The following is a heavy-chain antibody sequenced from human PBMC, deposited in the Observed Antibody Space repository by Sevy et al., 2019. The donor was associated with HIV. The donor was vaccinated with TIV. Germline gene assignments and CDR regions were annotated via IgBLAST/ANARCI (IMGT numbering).Heavy chain of an antibody. CDR1: GFTFSSNW. V-gene: IGHV3-7*01. J-gene: IGHJ4*02. CDR3: ARAQQITMLVVIGGLYFDF. CDR2: VKQDMSEK. D-gene: IGHD3-22*01. Sequence: GGSLRLSCATSGFTFSSNWMTWVRQAPGKGLEWVANVKQDMSEKYYADSVMGRFTISRDNAKNSLYLEMNSLRAEDTAVYYCARAQQITMLVVIGGLYFDFWGQGTLVTVSS.